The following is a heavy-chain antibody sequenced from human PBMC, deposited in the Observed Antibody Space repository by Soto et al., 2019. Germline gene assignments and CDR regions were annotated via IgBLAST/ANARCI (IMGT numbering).Heavy chain of an antibody. J-gene: IGHJ6*04. CDR1: GFTVSSKY. CDR3: ARDDVLCDGGRCYGVPLDV. Sequence: EVQLVESGGGLVQPGGSLRLSCAASGFTVSSKYMSWVRQAPGKGLEWVSLIQSGVPTYYADSVKGRFTISRDNSENTVHLQMDSLRAEYTAICYCARDDVLCDGGRCYGVPLDVWCKGTTVTVSS. CDR2: IQSGVPT. D-gene: IGHD2-15*01. V-gene: IGHV3-66*01.